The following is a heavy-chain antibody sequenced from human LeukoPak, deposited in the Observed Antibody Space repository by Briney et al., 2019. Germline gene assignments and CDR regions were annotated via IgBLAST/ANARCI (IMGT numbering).Heavy chain of an antibody. CDR1: GSTFSNSG. V-gene: IGHV3-33*01. CDR3: ARPFCAGGSCDRGAYMDV. D-gene: IGHD2-15*01. Sequence: GGSLRLSCAASGSTFSNSGMQWARQAPGKGLEWVAIIWYDESKRYYADSVRGRFTISRDTSKNTLYLQMNSLRVEDTAVYYCARPFCAGGSCDRGAYMDVWGEGTTVTVSS. J-gene: IGHJ6*03. CDR2: IWYDESKR.